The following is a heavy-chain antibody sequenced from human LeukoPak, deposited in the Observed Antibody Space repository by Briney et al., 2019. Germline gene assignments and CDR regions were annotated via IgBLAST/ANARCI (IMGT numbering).Heavy chain of an antibody. CDR2: ISGDGDST. V-gene: IGHV3-43*02. Sequence: GGSLRLSCAATGFTFDDYAMHWVRQAPGKGLEWVSLISGDGDSTYYADSVKGRFTISRDNSKNSLYLQMNSLRTEDTALFYCAKDKYSYGYNFDYWGQGTLVTVSS. CDR3: AKDKYSYGYNFDY. CDR1: GFTFDDYA. J-gene: IGHJ4*02. D-gene: IGHD5-18*01.